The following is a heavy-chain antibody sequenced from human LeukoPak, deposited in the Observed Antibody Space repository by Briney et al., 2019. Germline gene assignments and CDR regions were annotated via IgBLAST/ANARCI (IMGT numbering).Heavy chain of an antibody. Sequence: GASVKVSCKASGYTFTGYYMHWVRQAPGQGLEWMGWINPNSGGTNYAQKFQGRVTMARDTSISTAYMELSRLRSDDTAVYYCARRAIFGVVNHFDYWGQGTLVTVSS. D-gene: IGHD3-3*01. CDR1: GYTFTGYY. CDR2: INPNSGGT. J-gene: IGHJ4*02. CDR3: ARRAIFGVVNHFDY. V-gene: IGHV1-2*02.